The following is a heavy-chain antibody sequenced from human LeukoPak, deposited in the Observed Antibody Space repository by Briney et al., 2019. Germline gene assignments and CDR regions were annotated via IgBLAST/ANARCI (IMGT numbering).Heavy chain of an antibody. J-gene: IGHJ6*03. CDR3: ARGILSKWELLSSLGPYYHYMDV. CDR1: GFTFSSYA. V-gene: IGHV3-30*04. D-gene: IGHD1-26*01. CDR2: ISNDGSNK. Sequence: PGGSLRLSCAASGFTFSSYAMHWVRQAPGKGLEWVAVISNDGSNKYYADSVKGGVTISRDNTKNTLYLQMNSLRAEDTAVYYCARGILSKWELLSSLGPYYHYMDVWGKGTTVTVSS.